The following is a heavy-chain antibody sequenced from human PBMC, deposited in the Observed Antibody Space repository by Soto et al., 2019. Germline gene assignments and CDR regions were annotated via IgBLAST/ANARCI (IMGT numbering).Heavy chain of an antibody. J-gene: IGHJ5*02. V-gene: IGHV1-46*01. Sequence: GASVKVSCKASGFSFSDYFMHWVRQAPGQGLEWMGIINPSGDIKNYAQKFQARVTITRDTSTRTVYMDLSSLRYEDPAVYSCARDNSQDYGTPAASSWFHPWGQGTPVTVSS. CDR2: INPSGDIK. D-gene: IGHD4-17*01. CDR1: GFSFSDYF. CDR3: ARDNSQDYGTPAASSWFHP.